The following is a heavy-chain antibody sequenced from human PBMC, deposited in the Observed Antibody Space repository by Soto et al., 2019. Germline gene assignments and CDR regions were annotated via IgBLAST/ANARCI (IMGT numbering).Heavy chain of an antibody. D-gene: IGHD4-17*01. CDR1: GYPFNIYW. J-gene: IGHJ4*02. Sequence: LGESLKISCQGSGYPFNIYWIAWVRQMPGKGLEWMGVIYPVDSDTRYSPSFQGQVTISVDKSINTAYLQWSSLQASDTAIYYCARQDGDGLFYFDYWGQGTPVTVSS. CDR2: IYPVDSDT. V-gene: IGHV5-51*01. CDR3: ARQDGDGLFYFDY.